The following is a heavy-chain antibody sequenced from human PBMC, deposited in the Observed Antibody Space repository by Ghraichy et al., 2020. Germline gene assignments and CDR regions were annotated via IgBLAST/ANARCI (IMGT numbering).Heavy chain of an antibody. Sequence: ASVKVSCKVSGYTLTELSMHWVRQAPGNGLEWMGGFDPEDGETIYAQKFQGRVTMTEDTSTDTAYMELSSLRSEDTAVYYCATVRYFDWLLLGGWFDPWGQVILVTVAA. D-gene: IGHD3-9*01. CDR3: ATVRYFDWLLLGGWFDP. CDR1: GYTLTELS. V-gene: IGHV1-24*01. J-gene: IGHJ5*02. CDR2: FDPEDGET.